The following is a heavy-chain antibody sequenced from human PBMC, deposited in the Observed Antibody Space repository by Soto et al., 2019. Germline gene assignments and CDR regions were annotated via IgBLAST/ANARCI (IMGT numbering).Heavy chain of an antibody. CDR1: GGSFSDYY. Sequence: SETLSVTWAVFGGSFSDYYWTWIRQPPGKGLEWIGEINHSGTTSYNPSLKSRLTISVDTSNNQFSLKLSSVTAADTAVYYCARKPIYHFFAGYYSVDYWGQGTLVTVSS. D-gene: IGHD3-9*01. CDR2: INHSGTT. V-gene: IGHV4-34*01. CDR3: ARKPIYHFFAGYYSVDY. J-gene: IGHJ4*02.